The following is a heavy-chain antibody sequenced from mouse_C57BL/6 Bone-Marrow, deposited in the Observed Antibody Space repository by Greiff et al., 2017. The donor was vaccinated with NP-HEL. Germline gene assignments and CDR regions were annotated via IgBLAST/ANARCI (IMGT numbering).Heavy chain of an antibody. J-gene: IGHJ2*01. CDR3: ASPDRGDYFDY. D-gene: IGHD1-1*01. V-gene: IGHV1-81*01. CDR1: GYTFTSYG. Sequence: VQLQQSGAELARPGASVKLSCKASGYTFTSYGISWVKQRTGQGLEWIGEIYPRSGNTYYNEKFKGKATLTADKSSSTAYMKLRSLTYEDSAVYFCASPDRGDYFDYWGQGTTLTVSS. CDR2: IYPRSGNT.